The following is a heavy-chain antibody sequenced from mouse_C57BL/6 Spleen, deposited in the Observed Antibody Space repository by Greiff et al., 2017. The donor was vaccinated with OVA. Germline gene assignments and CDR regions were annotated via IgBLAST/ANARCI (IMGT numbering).Heavy chain of an antibody. V-gene: IGHV1-18*01. Sequence: EVQLQQSGPELVKPGASVKIPCKASGYTFTDYNMDWVKQSHGKSLEWIGDFYPNNGGTIYNQKFKGKATLTVDKSSSTAYMGLRSLTSEDTAVYYCASRYYVSSSYAMDYWGQGTSVTVSS. J-gene: IGHJ4*01. CDR1: GYTFTDYN. CDR2: FYPNNGGT. CDR3: ASRYYVSSSYAMDY. D-gene: IGHD1-1*01.